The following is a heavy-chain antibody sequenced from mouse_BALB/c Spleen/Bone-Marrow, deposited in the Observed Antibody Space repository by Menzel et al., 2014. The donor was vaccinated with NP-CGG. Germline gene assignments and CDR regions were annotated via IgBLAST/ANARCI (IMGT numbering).Heavy chain of an antibody. CDR2: LNPTTGYP. CDR1: GYTFTSYT. CDR3: ARGDFLDY. J-gene: IGHJ2*01. V-gene: IGHV1-4*02. Sequence: VQLQQSAADLARPGASVKMSRKASGYTFTSYTMHWVKQRPGQCLEWIGYLNPTTGYPDYNQNFKDKTSLTADKSSSTAYMQLSSLTSEDSAVYYCARGDFLDYWGQGTTLTV.